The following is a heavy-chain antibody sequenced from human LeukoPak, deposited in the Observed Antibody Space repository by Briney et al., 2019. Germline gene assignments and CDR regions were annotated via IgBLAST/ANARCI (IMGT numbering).Heavy chain of an antibody. V-gene: IGHV4-30-4*01. CDR2: IYYSGST. CDR3: ARWGMTRPFQSMDV. Sequence: PSETLSLTCTVSGGSISSGDYYWSWIRQPPGKGLEWIGYIYYSGSTYYNPSLKSRVTISVDTSKNQFSLKLSSVTAADTAVYYCARWGMTRPFQSMDVWGQGTTVTVSS. J-gene: IGHJ6*02. D-gene: IGHD3-16*01. CDR1: GGSISSGDYY.